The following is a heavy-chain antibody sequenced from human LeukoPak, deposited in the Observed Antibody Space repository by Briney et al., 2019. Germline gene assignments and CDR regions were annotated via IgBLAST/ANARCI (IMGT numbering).Heavy chain of an antibody. CDR1: GYSFTSYW. V-gene: IGHV5-51*01. Sequence: GESLKISCKGSGYSFTSYWSGWVRQMPGKGLEWMGIIYPGDSDTRYSPSFQGQVTISADKSISTAYLQWSSLKASDNAMYYCARHSRDTAMANDYWGQGTLVTVSS. CDR3: ARHSRDTAMANDY. D-gene: IGHD5-18*01. J-gene: IGHJ4*02. CDR2: IYPGDSDT.